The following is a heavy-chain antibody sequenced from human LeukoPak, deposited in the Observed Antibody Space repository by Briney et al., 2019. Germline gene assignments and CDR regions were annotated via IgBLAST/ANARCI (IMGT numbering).Heavy chain of an antibody. CDR2: IYCGGST. CDR1: GGSVSSGNYY. V-gene: IGHV4-61*01. D-gene: IGHD3-16*01. CDR3: AREGRSATDGY. J-gene: IGHJ4*02. Sequence: KPSETLSLTCTVSGGSVSSGNYYWNWIRQPPGKGLEWIGYIYCGGSTNYNPSLKSRLTISVDTSKNQFSLKLSSVTAADTAVYYCAREGRSATDGYWGQGTLVSVSS.